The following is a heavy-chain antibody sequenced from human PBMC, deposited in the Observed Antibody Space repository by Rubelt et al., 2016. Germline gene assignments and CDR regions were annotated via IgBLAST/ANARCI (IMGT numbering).Heavy chain of an antibody. Sequence: QVQLVQSGAEVKKPGASVKVSCKASGYTFTSYAMHWVRQAPGQRLEWMGWIDAGNGNTKYSQKFQGSVTLTRDTSTSTVYMELSSLRSEDTAVYYCARSYSNYQDGYYYYYGMDVWGQGTTVTVSS. J-gene: IGHJ6*02. CDR3: ARSYSNYQDGYYYYYGMDV. D-gene: IGHD4-11*01. CDR2: IDAGNGNT. V-gene: IGHV1-3*01. CDR1: GYTFTSYA.